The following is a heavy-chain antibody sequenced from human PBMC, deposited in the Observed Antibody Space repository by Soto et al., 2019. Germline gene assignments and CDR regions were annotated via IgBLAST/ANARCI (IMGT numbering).Heavy chain of an antibody. V-gene: IGHV5-10-1*01. CDR2: IDPSDSYT. D-gene: IGHD4-17*01. CDR3: PRLRAYGGNYYSGLDV. Sequence: LGESLKISCKGSGYSFTSYWISWVRQMPGKGLEWMGRIDPSDSYTNYSPSFQGHVTISADKSISTAYLQWSSLKASDTAMYYCPRLRAYGGNYYSGLDVWGPGTTVTVSS. CDR1: GYSFTSYW. J-gene: IGHJ6*02.